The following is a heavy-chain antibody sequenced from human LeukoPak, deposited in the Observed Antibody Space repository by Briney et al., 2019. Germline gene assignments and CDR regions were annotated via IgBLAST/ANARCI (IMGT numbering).Heavy chain of an antibody. J-gene: IGHJ4*02. CDR1: GFTFSDYW. CDR2: IKQDGSEK. V-gene: IGHV3-7*01. Sequence: GGSLRLSCAASGFTFSDYWMAWVRQAPGKGLEWMANIKQDGSEKYYVDSVKGRFTISRDNAKNSLYLQMNSLRAEDTAVYYCARKGLPDYWGQGTLVTVSP. CDR3: ARKGLPDY.